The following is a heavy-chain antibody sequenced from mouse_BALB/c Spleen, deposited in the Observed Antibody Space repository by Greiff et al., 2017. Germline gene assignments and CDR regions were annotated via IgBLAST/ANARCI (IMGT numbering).Heavy chain of an antibody. CDR2: ISYSGST. J-gene: IGHJ1*01. CDR3: ARSYGDDWYFDV. V-gene: IGHV3-8*02. D-gene: IGHD2-13*01. Sequence: EVQLQESGPSLVKPSQTLSLSCSVTGDSITSGYWNWIRKFPGNKLEYMGYISYSGSTYYNPSLKSRISITRDTSKNQYYLQLNSVTTEDTATYYCARSYGDDWYFDVWGAGTTVTVSS. CDR1: GDSITSGY.